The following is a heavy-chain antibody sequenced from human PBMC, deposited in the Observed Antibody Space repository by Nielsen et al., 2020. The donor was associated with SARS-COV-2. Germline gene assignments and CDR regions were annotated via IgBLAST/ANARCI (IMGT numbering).Heavy chain of an antibody. V-gene: IGHV1-3*01. Sequence: ASVKVSCKTSGYTFTSFAIHWVRQAPGQSLEWMGWINAGNGNTKYSQMFQGRVTMTRDTSANTAYMELSSLSSEDTAVYYCARITPSSGWDYWGQGTLVTVSS. J-gene: IGHJ4*02. CDR3: ARITPSSGWDY. CDR2: INAGNGNT. CDR1: GYTFTSFA. D-gene: IGHD6-19*01.